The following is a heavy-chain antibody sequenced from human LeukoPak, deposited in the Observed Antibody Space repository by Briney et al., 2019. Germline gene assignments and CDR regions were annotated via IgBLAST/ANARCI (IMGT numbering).Heavy chain of an antibody. CDR3: VKEDTRIAVAGKNYFDY. CDR2: ISSNGGST. J-gene: IGHJ4*02. CDR1: GFTFSSYA. Sequence: GGSLRLSCSASGFTFSSYAMHWVRQAPGKGLEYVSAISSNGGSTYYADSVKGRFTISRDNSKNTLYLQMSSLRAEDTAVYYCVKEDTRIAVAGKNYFDYWGQGTLVTVSS. V-gene: IGHV3-64D*06. D-gene: IGHD6-19*01.